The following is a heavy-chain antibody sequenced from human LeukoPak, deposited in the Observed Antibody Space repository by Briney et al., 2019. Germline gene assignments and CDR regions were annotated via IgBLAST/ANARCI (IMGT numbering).Heavy chain of an antibody. Sequence: GGSQRLSCAAPGFTFSSYGMNWVRQAPGKGPEWISYISRSGATIYYADSVKGRFTISRDNAKNSLYLQMSSLGAEDTAIYYCSRHRGGGDIYFDYWGQGTLVTVSS. CDR1: GFTFSSYG. CDR2: ISRSGATI. D-gene: IGHD2-21*02. V-gene: IGHV3-48*03. CDR3: SRHRGGGDIYFDY. J-gene: IGHJ4*02.